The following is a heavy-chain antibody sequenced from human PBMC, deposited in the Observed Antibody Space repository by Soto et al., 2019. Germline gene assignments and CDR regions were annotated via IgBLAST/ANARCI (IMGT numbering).Heavy chain of an antibody. J-gene: IGHJ4*02. CDR3: ARAELEFTAMVTVQDY. CDR2: ISSSSSTI. D-gene: IGHD5-18*01. Sequence: GGSLRLSCAASGFTFSSYSMNWVRQAPGKGLEWVSYISSSSSTIYYADSVKGRFTISRDNSKNTLYLQMNSLRAEDTAVYYCARAELEFTAMVTVQDYWGQGTLVTVSS. CDR1: GFTFSSYS. V-gene: IGHV3-48*01.